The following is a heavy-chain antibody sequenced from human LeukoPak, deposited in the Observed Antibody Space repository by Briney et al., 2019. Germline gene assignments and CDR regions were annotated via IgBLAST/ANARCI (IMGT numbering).Heavy chain of an antibody. Sequence: SETQSLTCAVYGGSFSGYYWSWIRQPPGKGLEWIGEINHSGSTNYNPSLKSRVTISVDTSKNQFSLKLSSVTAADTAVYYCASQPGGVTNYFDYWGQGTLVTVSS. V-gene: IGHV4-34*01. CDR1: GGSFSGYY. D-gene: IGHD2-21*02. CDR2: INHSGST. CDR3: ASQPGGVTNYFDY. J-gene: IGHJ4*02.